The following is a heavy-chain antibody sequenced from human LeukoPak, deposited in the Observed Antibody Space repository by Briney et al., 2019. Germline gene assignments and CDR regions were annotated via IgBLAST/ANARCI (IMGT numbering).Heavy chain of an antibody. CDR2: IYYSGTT. CDR1: GGSSTNYF. V-gene: IGHV4-59*05. J-gene: IGHJ5*02. D-gene: IGHD2-15*01. CDR3: ARRGAADWFDP. Sequence: SETLSLTCVLYGGSSTNYFWSWIRQPPGKGLEWIGSIYYSGTTYYTPSLKSRVTIFVDTSKNQFSLKLSSVTAADTAVYYCARRGAADWFDPWGQGTLVTVSS.